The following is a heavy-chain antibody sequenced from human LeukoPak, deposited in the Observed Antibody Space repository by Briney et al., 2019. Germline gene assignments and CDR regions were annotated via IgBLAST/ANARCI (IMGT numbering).Heavy chain of an antibody. CDR1: GGTFSSYA. CDR2: IIPIFGTA. D-gene: IGHD2-15*01. Sequence: SVKVSCKASGGTFSSYAISWVRQAPGQGLEWMGGIIPIFGTANYAQKFQGRVTITADESTSTAYMELSSLRSEDTAVYYCAREGGGWGNYYYYGMDVWGQGTTVTVSS. J-gene: IGHJ6*02. CDR3: AREGGGWGNYYYYGMDV. V-gene: IGHV1-69*13.